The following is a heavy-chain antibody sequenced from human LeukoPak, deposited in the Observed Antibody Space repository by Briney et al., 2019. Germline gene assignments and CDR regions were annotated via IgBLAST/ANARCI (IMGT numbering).Heavy chain of an antibody. CDR1: GFTFSSYA. CDR3: AKQSKLGWFDP. CDR2: VSGSGDNT. J-gene: IGHJ5*02. D-gene: IGHD3-3*02. Sequence: PGGSLRLSCAASGFTFSSYAMSWVRQAQGKGLEWVSAVSGSGDNTYYADSVRGRFTISRDSSKNTLYLQMNSLRSDDTAAYYCAKQSKLGWFDPWGQGTLVTVSS. V-gene: IGHV3-23*01.